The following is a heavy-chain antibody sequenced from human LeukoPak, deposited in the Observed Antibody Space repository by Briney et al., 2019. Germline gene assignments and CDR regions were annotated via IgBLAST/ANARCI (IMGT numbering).Heavy chain of an antibody. V-gene: IGHV3-11*05. CDR1: GFTFSDYY. CDR2: ISSSSSCT. D-gene: IGHD3-10*01. Sequence: GGSLRLSCAASGFTFSDYYMSWIRQAPGKGLEWVSYISSSSSCTNYADSVKGRFTISRDNAKNSLYLQMNSLRAEDTAVYYCARGYTMVRGEDYWGQGTLVTVSS. CDR3: ARGYTMVRGEDY. J-gene: IGHJ4*02.